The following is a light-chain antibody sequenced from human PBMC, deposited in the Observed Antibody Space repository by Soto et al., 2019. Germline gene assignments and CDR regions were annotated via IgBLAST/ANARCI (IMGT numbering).Light chain of an antibody. CDR1: QSVSSY. V-gene: IGKV3-15*01. J-gene: IGKJ5*01. CDR3: QQYNNWPLT. Sequence: EIVMTQSPATLSVSPGERATLSCRAGQSVSSYLAWYQQKPGQAPRLLIYDASNRATGIPARFSGSGSGTEFTLTISSLQSEDFAVYYCQQYNNWPLTFGQGTRLEIK. CDR2: DAS.